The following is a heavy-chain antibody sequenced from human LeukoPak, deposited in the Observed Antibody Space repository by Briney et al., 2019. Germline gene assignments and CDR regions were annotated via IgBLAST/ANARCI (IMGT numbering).Heavy chain of an antibody. CDR3: ARGGYDYYYYMDV. V-gene: IGHV1-46*01. J-gene: IGHJ6*03. Sequence: ASVKVSCKASGYTFTSYHMHWVRQAPGQGLEWMGMINPSGGTTSYAQKFQGRVTMTRDMSTSTVYMELSSLRSEDTAVYYCARGGYDYYYYMDVWGKGTTVTVSS. D-gene: IGHD3-22*01. CDR1: GYTFTSYH. CDR2: INPSGGTT.